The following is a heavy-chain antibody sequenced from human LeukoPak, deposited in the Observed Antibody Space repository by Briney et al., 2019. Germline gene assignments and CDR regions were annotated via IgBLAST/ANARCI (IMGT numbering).Heavy chain of an antibody. J-gene: IGHJ5*02. V-gene: IGHV3-74*01. CDR2: INSDGSST. Sequence: SGGSLRLSCAASGFTFSSYWMHWVRQAPGKGLVWVSRINSDGSSTSYADSVKGRFTISRDNAKNTLYLQINSLRAEDTAVYYCARKRIAAATNWFDPWGQGTLVTVSS. CDR3: ARKRIAAATNWFDP. D-gene: IGHD6-13*01. CDR1: GFTFSSYW.